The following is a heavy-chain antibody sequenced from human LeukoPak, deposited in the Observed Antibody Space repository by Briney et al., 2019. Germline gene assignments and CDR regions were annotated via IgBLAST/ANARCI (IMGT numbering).Heavy chain of an antibody. CDR2: INAGNGNT. CDR3: ARDRDRYSTVGWFDP. Sequence: GASVKVSCKASGYTFTSYAMHWVRQAPGQRLEWMGWINAGNGNTKYSQKFQGRVTITRDTSASTAYMELSSLRSEDTAVYYCARDRDRYSTVGWFDPWGQGTLVTVSS. D-gene: IGHD3-16*02. CDR1: GYTFTSYA. V-gene: IGHV1-3*01. J-gene: IGHJ5*02.